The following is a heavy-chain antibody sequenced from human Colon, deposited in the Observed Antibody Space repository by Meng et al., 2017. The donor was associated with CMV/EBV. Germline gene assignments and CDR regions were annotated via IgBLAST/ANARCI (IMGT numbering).Heavy chain of an antibody. CDR2: INDKGTSS. CDR3: ARSIVFLAARPHACFDY. Sequence: GGSLRLSCAASGFTFSIYAMSWVRQAPGKGLEWVSSINDKGTSSYYADSVKGRFSFLRDNSKNTLFLQMNSLSAEDTAVYYCARSIVFLAARPHACFDYWGQGMLVTVSS. CDR1: GFTFSIYA. J-gene: IGHJ4*02. V-gene: IGHV3-23*01. D-gene: IGHD6-6*01.